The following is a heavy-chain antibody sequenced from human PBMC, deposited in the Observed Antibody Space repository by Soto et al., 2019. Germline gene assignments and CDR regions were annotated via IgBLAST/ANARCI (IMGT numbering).Heavy chain of an antibody. V-gene: IGHV4-34*01. D-gene: IGHD2-21*02. CDR3: ARADRTLVTSYSLDV. CDR2: INHSGTI. Sequence: GTLSLTCAVYGGSFSGYYWTWIRQPPGKGLEWIGEINHSGTINFNPSLKSRLTISLDTSKKHFSLKLSSVTDADTAAYYCARADRTLVTSYSLDVWGQGTTVTVSS. J-gene: IGHJ6*02. CDR1: GGSFSGYY.